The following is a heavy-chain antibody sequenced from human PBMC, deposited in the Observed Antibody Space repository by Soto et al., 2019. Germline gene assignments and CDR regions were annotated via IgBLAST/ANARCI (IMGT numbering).Heavy chain of an antibody. J-gene: IGHJ6*02. V-gene: IGHV4-30-4*01. D-gene: IGHD5-18*01. CDR1: AGSISSGDYY. Sequence: KPSETLSLTCTVSAGSISSGDYYWSWIRQPPGKGLEWIGYIYYSGNTYYNPSLKSRVNILVDTSKNQFSLRVSFVTAADTAVYYCARALIQLWPHYYYGMDVWGQGTTVTVSS. CDR3: ARALIQLWPHYYYGMDV. CDR2: IYYSGNT.